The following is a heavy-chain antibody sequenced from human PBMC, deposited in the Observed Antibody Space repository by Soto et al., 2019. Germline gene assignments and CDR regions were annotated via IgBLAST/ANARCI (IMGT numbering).Heavy chain of an antibody. Sequence: SVKVSCKASGGTFGSQGIGGVRQAPGQGLEWMGGFIAMLGTPTYAKKVQGRATISADESLTSSYLELRSLRSEDTGVYFCARGAMANFDYWGQGTVVTVSS. D-gene: IGHD5-18*01. J-gene: IGHJ4*02. CDR1: GGTFGSQG. CDR3: ARGAMANFDY. V-gene: IGHV1-69*13. CDR2: FIAMLGTP.